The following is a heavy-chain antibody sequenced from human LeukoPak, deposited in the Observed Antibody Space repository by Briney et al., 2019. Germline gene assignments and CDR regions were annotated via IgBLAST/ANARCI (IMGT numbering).Heavy chain of an antibody. J-gene: IGHJ4*02. V-gene: IGHV3-48*02. CDR3: AAAGDY. D-gene: IGHD3-10*01. CDR2: ISSTSTT. Sequence: GGSLRLSCAVSGFTFGSYTMNWVRQAPGKGLEWVSHISSTSTTYYADSVKGRFTTSRDNAKNLLYLQLNSLRDEDTAVYYCAAAGDYWGQGTLVTVSS. CDR1: GFTFGSYT.